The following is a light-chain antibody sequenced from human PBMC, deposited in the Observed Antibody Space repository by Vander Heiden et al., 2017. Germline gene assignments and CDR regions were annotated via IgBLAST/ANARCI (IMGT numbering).Light chain of an antibody. CDR2: GNT. J-gene: IGLJ3*02. Sequence: QPVLTQPPSSSATPAQRAPISRSGSSSKTGRNTANGKQQLPGTAAKLHIYGNTQRPSGGPDRSCGARSGTSDSLAISGLQSEDEADYYCAAWDNSLNGLWVFDGGTELNVL. CDR1: SSKTGRNT. V-gene: IGLV1-44*01. CDR3: AAWDNSLNGLWV.